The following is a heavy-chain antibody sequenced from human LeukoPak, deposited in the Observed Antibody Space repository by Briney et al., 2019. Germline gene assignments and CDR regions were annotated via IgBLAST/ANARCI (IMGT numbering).Heavy chain of an antibody. D-gene: IGHD6-19*01. CDR3: ARFPEQWPWTFDY. V-gene: IGHV4-59*01. CDR1: GGSISSYY. CDR2: IYYSGST. Sequence: TSETLSLTCTVSGGSISSYYWSWIRQPPGKGLEWIGYIYYSGSTNYNPSLKSRVTISVDTSKNQFSLKLSSVTAADTAVYYCARFPEQWPWTFDYWGQGTLVTVSS. J-gene: IGHJ4*02.